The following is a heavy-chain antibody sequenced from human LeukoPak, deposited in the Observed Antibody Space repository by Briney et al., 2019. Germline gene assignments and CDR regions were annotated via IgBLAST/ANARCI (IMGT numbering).Heavy chain of an antibody. CDR3: ARVSMVRGVIRYFQH. Sequence: SETLSLTCTVSGGSISSSSYYWGWIRQPPGKGLEWIGSIYYSGSTYYNPSLKSRVTISVDTSKNQFSLKLSSVTAADTAVYYCARVSMVRGVIRYFQHWGQGTLVTVSS. D-gene: IGHD3-10*01. J-gene: IGHJ1*01. V-gene: IGHV4-39*07. CDR1: GGSISSSSYY. CDR2: IYYSGST.